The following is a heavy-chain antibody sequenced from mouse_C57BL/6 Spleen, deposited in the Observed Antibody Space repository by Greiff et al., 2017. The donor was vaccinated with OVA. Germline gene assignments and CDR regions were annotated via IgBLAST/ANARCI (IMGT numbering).Heavy chain of an antibody. CDR3: ARWVITTVVARSDYCDY. D-gene: IGHD1-1*01. CDR1: GYTFTGYW. Sequence: QVQLQQSGAELMKPGASVKLSCKATGYTFTGYWIEWVKQRPGHGLEWIGEILPGSGSTNYNEKFKGKATFTADTSSNTAYMQLSSLTTEDSAIYDCARWVITTVVARSDYCDYWGQETTLTVSS. CDR2: ILPGSGST. V-gene: IGHV1-9*01. J-gene: IGHJ2*01.